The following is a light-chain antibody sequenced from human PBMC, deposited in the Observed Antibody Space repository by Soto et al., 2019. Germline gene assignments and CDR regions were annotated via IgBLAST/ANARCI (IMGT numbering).Light chain of an antibody. J-gene: IGKJ2*01. CDR2: GAS. CDR1: QSLRSSY. V-gene: IGKV3-20*01. Sequence: DIVLTQSPVTLSLSPGERATLSCRASQSLRSSYLAWYQQKPGQAPRLLMYGASNRAAGFPDRFSGSGSGTDFTLTISRLEPEDVAVYYCHCLQFADSSLYTFGQGTKVEMK. CDR3: HCLQFADSSLYT.